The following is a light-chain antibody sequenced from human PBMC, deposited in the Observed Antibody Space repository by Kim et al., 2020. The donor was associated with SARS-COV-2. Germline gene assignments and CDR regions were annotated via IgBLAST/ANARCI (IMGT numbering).Light chain of an antibody. CDR1: KLGNKY. J-gene: IGLJ2*01. Sequence: SYELTQPPSVSVSPGQTASITCSGDKLGNKYTSWYQQKPGQSPVLVMYQDSKLPSGIPERFSGSNSGNTATLTISGTQAIDEADYYCQAWDSSTAVVFGGGTQLTVL. CDR2: QDS. V-gene: IGLV3-1*01. CDR3: QAWDSSTAVV.